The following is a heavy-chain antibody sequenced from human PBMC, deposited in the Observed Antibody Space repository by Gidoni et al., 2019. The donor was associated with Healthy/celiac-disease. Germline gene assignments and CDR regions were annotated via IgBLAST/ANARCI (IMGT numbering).Heavy chain of an antibody. D-gene: IGHD6-19*01. CDR1: GFTFDDYT. V-gene: IGHV3-43*01. CDR2: ISWDGGST. Sequence: EVQLVESGGVVVQPGGSLRLSCAASGFTFDDYTMHWVRQAPGKGLEWVSRISWDGGSTYYADSVKGRFTISRDNSKNSLYLQMNSLRTEDTALYYCAKGIAVADIVDYWGQGTLVTVSS. J-gene: IGHJ4*02. CDR3: AKGIAVADIVDY.